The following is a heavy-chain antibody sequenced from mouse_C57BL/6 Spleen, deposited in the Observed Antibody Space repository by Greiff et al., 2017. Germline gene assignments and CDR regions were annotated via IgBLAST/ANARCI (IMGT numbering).Heavy chain of an antibody. D-gene: IGHD2-4*01. J-gene: IGHJ4*01. CDR3: ASMITPHYYAMDY. V-gene: IGHV14-3*01. Sequence: VQLKQSVAELVRPGASVKLSCTASGFNIKNTYMHWVKQRPEQGLEWIGRIDPANGNTKYAPKFQGKATITADTSSNTAYLQLSSLTSEDTAIYYCASMITPHYYAMDYWGQGTSVTVSS. CDR1: GFNIKNTY. CDR2: IDPANGNT.